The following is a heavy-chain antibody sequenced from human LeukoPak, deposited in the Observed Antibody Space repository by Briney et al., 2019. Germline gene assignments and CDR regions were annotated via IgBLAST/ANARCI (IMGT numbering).Heavy chain of an antibody. D-gene: IGHD5-12*01. CDR3: AKRSGYDYTFDY. CDR1: GFTFSSYA. J-gene: IGHJ4*02. V-gene: IGHV3-23*01. Sequence: GGSLRLSCAASGFTFSSYAMSWVRQAPGKGLEWVSAISGSGGSTYYADPVKGRFTISRDNSKNTLYLQMNSLRAEDTAVYYCAKRSGYDYTFDYWGQGTLVTVSS. CDR2: ISGSGGST.